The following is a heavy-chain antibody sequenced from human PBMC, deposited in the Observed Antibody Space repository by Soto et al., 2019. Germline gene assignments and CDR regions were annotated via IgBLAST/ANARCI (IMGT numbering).Heavy chain of an antibody. CDR2: VYYSGST. D-gene: IGHD2-21*02. J-gene: IGHJ5*02. CDR1: GGSISSGDYY. Sequence: SETLSLTCTVSGGSISSGDYYWSWIRQPPGKGLEWIGYVYYSGSTYYNSSLKSRVTISIDTSKNQFSLKLSSVTAADTAVYYCARAMVVTQHWFDPWGQGTLVTVSS. V-gene: IGHV4-30-4*01. CDR3: ARAMVVTQHWFDP.